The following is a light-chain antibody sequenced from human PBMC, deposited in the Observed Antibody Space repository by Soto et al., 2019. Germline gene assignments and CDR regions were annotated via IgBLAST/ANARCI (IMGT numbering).Light chain of an antibody. J-gene: IGKJ1*01. CDR2: AAS. CDR3: QKYNRSPRP. V-gene: IGKV1-27*01. CDR1: QDINNY. Sequence: DIQMTQSPSSLSASVGDRVTITCRASQDINNYLAWYQVQPGKGPKLLLYAASTLQSGVPSRFSGSGSGTDFTLTISSLQPEDGATYFCQKYNRSPRPFGQGTRVEI.